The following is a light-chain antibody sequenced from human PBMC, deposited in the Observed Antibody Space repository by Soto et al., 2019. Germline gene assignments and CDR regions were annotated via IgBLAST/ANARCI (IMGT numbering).Light chain of an antibody. CDR2: RAS. CDR1: QSISSW. J-gene: IGKJ1*01. Sequence: DIRMTQSPSTLSASVGDRVTITCRASQSISSWLVWYQQKPGKAPKLLIYRASSLESGVPSRFSGSGSGTEFTLTISSLQPDDFATYYCQQYDTYPWTFGQGTKVDIK. CDR3: QQYDTYPWT. V-gene: IGKV1-5*03.